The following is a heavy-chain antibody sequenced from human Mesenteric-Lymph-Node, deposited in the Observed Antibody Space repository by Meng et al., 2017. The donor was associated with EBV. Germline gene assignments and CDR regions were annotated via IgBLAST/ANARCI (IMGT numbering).Heavy chain of an antibody. J-gene: IGHJ4*02. Sequence: EVQLGEWGGXGVKLGXGRRRSFAASGLTFISYKMHWVRQAQGRGLEWVSSISSTSYYIYYADSVQGRFTISRDNADNSLYRQMNSLRAEDSAVYYCARFSSTSEVDYWGQGTLVTVSS. D-gene: IGHD2-2*01. CDR2: ISSTSYYI. V-gene: IGHV3-21*02. CDR1: GLTFISYK. CDR3: ARFSSTSEVDY.